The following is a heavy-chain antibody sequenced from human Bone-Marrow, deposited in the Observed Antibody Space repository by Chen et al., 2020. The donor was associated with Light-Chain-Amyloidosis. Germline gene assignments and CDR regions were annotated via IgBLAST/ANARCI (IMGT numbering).Heavy chain of an antibody. CDR3: ARCNGGTCYSSGYFHGMDV. CDR1: GFTFSTNS. V-gene: IGHV3-21*01. Sequence: EVQLVESGGGLVRPGGSLRLSCAASGFTFSTNSMTWVRQAPGTGLEWVSSISGSSSYIFSADSVKGRFTISRDNAKTSLYLQMDSLRAEDTAIYYCARCNGGTCYSSGYFHGMDVWGQGTTVTVSS. CDR2: ISGSSSYI. D-gene: IGHD2-15*01. J-gene: IGHJ6*02.